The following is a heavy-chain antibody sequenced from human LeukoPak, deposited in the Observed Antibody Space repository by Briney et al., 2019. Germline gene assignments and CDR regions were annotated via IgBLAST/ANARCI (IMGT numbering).Heavy chain of an antibody. CDR2: ISGSGGNT. V-gene: IGHV3-23*01. CDR1: GFTFNSYA. D-gene: IGHD6-6*01. Sequence: GGSLRLSCAASGFTFNSYAISWVRQPPGKGLEWVSAISGSGGNTYYADSVKGRFTISRDNSKNTLYLQMNSLRAEDTAVYYCAKDRRIAPNYFDYWGQERWSPSPQ. CDR3: AKDRRIAPNYFDY. J-gene: IGHJ4*01.